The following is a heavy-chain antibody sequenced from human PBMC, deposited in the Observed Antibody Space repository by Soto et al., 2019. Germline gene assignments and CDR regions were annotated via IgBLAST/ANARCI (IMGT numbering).Heavy chain of an antibody. Sequence: SETLSLTCTVSGGSMCSHYWTWLRQSPGKGLEWIGYISYSGSTYYNPSLKSRVSISADTSKNQFSLRMNSMIAADTAVYYCARADPAASVGYWGQGTLVTVSS. CDR2: ISYSGST. D-gene: IGHD2-2*01. V-gene: IGHV4-59*11. CDR1: GGSMCSHY. CDR3: ARADPAASVGY. J-gene: IGHJ4*02.